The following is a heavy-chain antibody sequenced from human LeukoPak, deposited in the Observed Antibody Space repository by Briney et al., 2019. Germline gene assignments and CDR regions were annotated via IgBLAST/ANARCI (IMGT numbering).Heavy chain of an antibody. J-gene: IGHJ4*02. V-gene: IGHV1-2*02. Sequence: ASVKVSCKASGYTFTGYYMHWMRQAPGQGLEWMGWINPNSGGTNYAQKFQGRVTMTSDTSISTAYMELSRLRSDDTCVYYCARDRAPYYYDSSGYYSSGVDYWGQGTLVTVSS. CDR3: ARDRAPYYYDSSGYYSSGVDY. CDR1: GYTFTGYY. D-gene: IGHD3-22*01. CDR2: INPNSGGT.